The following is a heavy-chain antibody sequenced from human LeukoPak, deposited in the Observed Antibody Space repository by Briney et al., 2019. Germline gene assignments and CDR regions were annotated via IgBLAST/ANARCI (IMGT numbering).Heavy chain of an antibody. J-gene: IGHJ4*02. CDR2: ISSDGTNK. CDR3: ARAPTSYYYFDY. CDR1: GFIFSSYD. D-gene: IGHD1-26*01. Sequence: PGRSLRLSCAASGFIFSSYDMHWARQAPGKGLEWVALISSDGTNKYYADSVKGRFTISRDNSKNTLYLQMNSLRAEDTAVYYCARAPTSYYYFDYWGQGTLVTVSS. V-gene: IGHV3-30*03.